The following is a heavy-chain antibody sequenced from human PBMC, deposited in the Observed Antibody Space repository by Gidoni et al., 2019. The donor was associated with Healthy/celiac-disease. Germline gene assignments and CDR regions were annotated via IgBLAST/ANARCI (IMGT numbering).Heavy chain of an antibody. D-gene: IGHD2-15*01. V-gene: IGHV4-59*01. CDR3: ARAVEVAATATWVWSHKKYYFDY. CDR2: IYYSGST. J-gene: IGHJ4*02. Sequence: QVQLQEPGPGLVKPSETLSLPCTVPGGSISSYYWTWIRQPPGKGLEWIGYIYYSGSTNYNPPLKSRVTISVDTSKNQFSLKLSSVTAADTAVYYCARAVEVAATATWVWSHKKYYFDYWGQGTLVTVSS. CDR1: GGSISSYY.